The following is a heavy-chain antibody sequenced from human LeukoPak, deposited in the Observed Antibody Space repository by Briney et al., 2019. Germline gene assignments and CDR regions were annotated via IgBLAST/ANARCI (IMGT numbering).Heavy chain of an antibody. Sequence: GGSLRRSCAASGFTFSRNAISWVRQAPGKGLEWVSTIGGSGDKTFYADSVKGRFTISRDNSKNMVHLQMNSLTGEDTALYYCARRGDASSGWGDRDFWGQGALVTVSS. J-gene: IGHJ4*02. V-gene: IGHV3-23*01. CDR2: IGGSGDKT. D-gene: IGHD6-19*01. CDR3: ARRGDASSGWGDRDF. CDR1: GFTFSRNA.